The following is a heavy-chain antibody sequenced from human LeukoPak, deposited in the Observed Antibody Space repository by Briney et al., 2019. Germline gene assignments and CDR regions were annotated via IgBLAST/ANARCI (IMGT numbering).Heavy chain of an antibody. D-gene: IGHD6-19*01. J-gene: IGHJ4*02. Sequence: GGSLRLSCAASGFTVSSNYMSWVRQAPGKGLEWVAVISYDGSNKYYADSVKGRFTISRDNSKNTLYLQMNSLRAEDTAVYYCARDSHGRRVAVAGPLSYWGQGTLVTVSS. V-gene: IGHV3-30*03. CDR2: ISYDGSNK. CDR1: GFTVSSNY. CDR3: ARDSHGRRVAVAGPLSY.